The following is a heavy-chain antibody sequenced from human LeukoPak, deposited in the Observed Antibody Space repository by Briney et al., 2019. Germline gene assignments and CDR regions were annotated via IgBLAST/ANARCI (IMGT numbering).Heavy chain of an antibody. CDR2: IYNDDSDT. D-gene: IGHD4-17*01. Sequence: GESPRISCKGSGYSFTSYWIGWVRQMPGKGLEWMGLIYNDDSDTRYSPSFQGQVTLSADKSISTAYLQWSSLKASDTAMYYCARAPDYGDYFVRAFDIWGQGTMATLPS. CDR1: GYSFTSYW. V-gene: IGHV5-51*01. CDR3: ARAPDYGDYFVRAFDI. J-gene: IGHJ3*02.